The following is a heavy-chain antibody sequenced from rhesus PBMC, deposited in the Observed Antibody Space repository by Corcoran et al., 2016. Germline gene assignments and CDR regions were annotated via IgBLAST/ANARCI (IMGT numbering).Heavy chain of an antibody. CDR3: ARDDINYRAFDF. D-gene: IGHD4-23*01. Sequence: QVQLQASGPVLVTPSETLSLTCDISVGYVSDDWWSLILQAPGRGMEWIGEILANSGATNYNPSLKSRVTIAKDTPRNRFSLKLASVTAADTAVYYGARDDINYRAFDFWGQGLRVTVSS. J-gene: IGHJ3*01. V-gene: IGHV4-80*01. CDR1: VGYVSDDW. CDR2: ILANSGAT.